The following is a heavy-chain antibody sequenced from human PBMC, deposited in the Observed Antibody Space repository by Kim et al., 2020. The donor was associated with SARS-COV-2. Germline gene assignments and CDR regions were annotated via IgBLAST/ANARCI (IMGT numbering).Heavy chain of an antibody. V-gene: IGHV3-21*01. J-gene: IGHJ4*02. CDR3: ARNVLEKDIGATGTGTDY. D-gene: IGHD6-13*01. CDR2: ISSSSTYI. Sequence: GGSLRLSCAASGFSLSSHSMNWVRQTPGKGLEWVSSISSSSTYIYYTDSVKGRFTISRDNPRNSLYLQMNSLKDDDTAVYYCARNVLEKDIGATGTGTDYGGQGTPVTVP. CDR1: GFSLSSHS.